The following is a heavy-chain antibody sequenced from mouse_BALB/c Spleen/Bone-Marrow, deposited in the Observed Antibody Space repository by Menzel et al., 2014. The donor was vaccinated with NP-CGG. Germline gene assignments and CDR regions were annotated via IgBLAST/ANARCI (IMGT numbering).Heavy chain of an antibody. Sequence: EVKLVESGGDLVQPGGSRKLSCAASGFTFSAFGMHWVRQAPERGLEWVAYIISGSNTIYYSDKVKGRFTNSRDNPKNTLFLQMTSLRSEDTAMYYCARSRYDVGWFAYWGQGTLVTVSA. CDR2: IISGSNTI. CDR3: ARSRYDVGWFAY. J-gene: IGHJ3*01. CDR1: GFTFSAFG. D-gene: IGHD2-14*01. V-gene: IGHV5-17*02.